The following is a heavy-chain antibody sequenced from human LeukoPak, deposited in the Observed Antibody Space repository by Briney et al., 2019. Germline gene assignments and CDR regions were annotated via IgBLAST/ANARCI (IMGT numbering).Heavy chain of an antibody. V-gene: IGHV4-61*01. CDR2: IYYSGGT. Sequence: SETLSLTCIVSGGSVSSGSYYWSWIRQPPGKGLEWIGYIYYSGGTNYNPSLKSRVTISLDTSKNQFSLKLSSVTAADTAVYYCARGEDSYYYDSSGYFRNWGQGTLVTVSS. CDR3: ARGEDSYYYDSSGYFRN. J-gene: IGHJ4*02. CDR1: GGSVSSGSYY. D-gene: IGHD3-22*01.